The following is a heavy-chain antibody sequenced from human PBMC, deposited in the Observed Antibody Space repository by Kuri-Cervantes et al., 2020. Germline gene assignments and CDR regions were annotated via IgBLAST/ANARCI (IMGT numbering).Heavy chain of an antibody. Sequence: LSLTCAASGFTFSSYWMSWVRQAPGKGLEWVANIKQDGSEKYYVDSVKGRFTISRDNAKNSLYLQMNSLRAEDTAVYYCARETSSGWFDYWGQGTLVTVSS. CDR1: GFTFSSYW. D-gene: IGHD6-19*01. CDR3: ARETSSGWFDY. CDR2: IKQDGSEK. J-gene: IGHJ4*02. V-gene: IGHV3-7*01.